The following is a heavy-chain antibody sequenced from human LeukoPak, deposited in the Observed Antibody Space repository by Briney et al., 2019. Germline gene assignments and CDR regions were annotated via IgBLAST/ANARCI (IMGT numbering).Heavy chain of an antibody. CDR1: GGTFSDHA. D-gene: IGHD6-19*01. CDR3: AIIAVGGVDPFDS. CDR2: IIPLLGVR. V-gene: IGHV1-69*04. Sequence: SVKVSCKASGGTFSDHAVSWVRQAPGQGLEWMGRIIPLLGVRSYAQKFQDRVTVSADKSTSTAYMELSSLRSEDSALYYCAIIAVGGVDPFDSWGQGTLVTVSS. J-gene: IGHJ4*02.